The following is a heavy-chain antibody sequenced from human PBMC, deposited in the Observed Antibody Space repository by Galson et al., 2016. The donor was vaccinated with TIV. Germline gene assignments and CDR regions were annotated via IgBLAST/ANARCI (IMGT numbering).Heavy chain of an antibody. J-gene: IGHJ6*02. D-gene: IGHD2-21*01. CDR3: ARDRRYCGNECYLQYYYGPDV. CDR1: GFIVSDNY. CDR2: LYRGDGT. V-gene: IGHV3-66*02. Sequence: SLRLSCAASGFIVSDNYINWVRQAPGKGLEWVSVLYRGDGTQYADSVRGRFTVSRDTSKDTVYLQMNSLTIDDTGVYYCARDRRYCGNECYLQYYYGPDVWGQGALVTVSS.